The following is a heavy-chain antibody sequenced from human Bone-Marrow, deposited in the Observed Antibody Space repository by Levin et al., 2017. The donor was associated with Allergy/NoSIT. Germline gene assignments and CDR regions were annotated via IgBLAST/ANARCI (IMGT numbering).Heavy chain of an antibody. Sequence: PSETLSLTCTVSGVSVNSGDYYWTWIRQPPGRGLEWIGYIYYSGSAYYSPSLKSRVSMSVDTSKNQFSLKLSSVTAADTALYYCVRDLAGKDAFDIWGQGTMVAVSS. D-gene: IGHD3-3*02. CDR1: GVSVNSGDYY. V-gene: IGHV4-30-4*01. CDR3: VRDLAGKDAFDI. J-gene: IGHJ3*02. CDR2: IYYSGSA.